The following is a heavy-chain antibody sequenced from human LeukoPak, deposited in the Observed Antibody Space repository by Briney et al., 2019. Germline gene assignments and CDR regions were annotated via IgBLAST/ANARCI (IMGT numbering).Heavy chain of an antibody. Sequence: GSLRLSCAASGFTFSSHWMSWVRQAPGKGLEWVANVKQDGSEKYYVDSVKGRSTISRDSAKNSLYLQMNSLRAEDTAVYYCARDYYDSSGYYYFDYWGQGTLVTVSS. V-gene: IGHV3-7*01. CDR2: VKQDGSEK. J-gene: IGHJ4*02. D-gene: IGHD3-22*01. CDR1: GFTFSSHW. CDR3: ARDYYDSSGYYYFDY.